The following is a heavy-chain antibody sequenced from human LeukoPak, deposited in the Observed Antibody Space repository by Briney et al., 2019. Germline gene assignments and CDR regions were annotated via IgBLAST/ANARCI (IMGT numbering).Heavy chain of an antibody. CDR2: FYVSGAT. CDR1: GFSVTNNY. Sequence: PGGSLRLSCAVSGFSVTNNYMSWVRQAPGKGLEWVPVFYVSGATYYADSVKGGFTISRDNSDNTLYLQMKSLGAEDTAVYYCAKDSEYSSSWYWFHPWGQGTLVTVSS. CDR3: AKDSEYSSSWYWFHP. V-gene: IGHV3-53*01. D-gene: IGHD6-13*01. J-gene: IGHJ5*02.